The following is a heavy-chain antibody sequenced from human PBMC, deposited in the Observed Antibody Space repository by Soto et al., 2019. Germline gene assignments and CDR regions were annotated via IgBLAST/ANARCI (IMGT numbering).Heavy chain of an antibody. CDR1: GFAFTSSA. CDR3: AAELRREVYYYYGMDV. Sequence: SVKVSCKASGFAFTSSAVQWVRQARGQRLEWIGWIVVGSGNTDYAQKFQERVTITRDMSTSTAYMELSSLRSEDTAVYYCAAELRREVYYYYGMDVWGQGTTVTVSS. J-gene: IGHJ6*02. CDR2: IVVGSGNT. V-gene: IGHV1-58*01.